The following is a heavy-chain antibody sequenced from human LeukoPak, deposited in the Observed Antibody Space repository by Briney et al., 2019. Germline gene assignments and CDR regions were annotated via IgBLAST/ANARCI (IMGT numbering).Heavy chain of an antibody. CDR1: GGSIFSSNSY. V-gene: IGHV4-39*07. D-gene: IGHD6-6*01. J-gene: IGHJ6*03. CDR3: ARDWGVSARPGYMDV. Sequence: SETLSLTCTVSGGSIFSSNSYWGWIRQPPGKGLEWIGSIYYSGNTYYNASLKSRVTISVDTSKNQFSLRLSSVTAADTAVYYCARDWGVSARPGYMDVWGKGTTVTVSS. CDR2: IYYSGNT.